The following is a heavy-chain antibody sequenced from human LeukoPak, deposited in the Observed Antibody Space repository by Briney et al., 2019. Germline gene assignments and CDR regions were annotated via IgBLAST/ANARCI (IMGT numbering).Heavy chain of an antibody. CDR1: GFTFSSYA. D-gene: IGHD5-18*01. Sequence: GGSLRLSCAASGFTFSSYAMHWVRQAPGKGLEWVAVISYDGSNKYYADSVKGRFTISRDNSKYTLYLQMNSLRAEDTAVYYCARDVDTAMVGILDYWGQGTLVTVSS. J-gene: IGHJ4*02. V-gene: IGHV3-30*04. CDR2: ISYDGSNK. CDR3: ARDVDTAMVGILDY.